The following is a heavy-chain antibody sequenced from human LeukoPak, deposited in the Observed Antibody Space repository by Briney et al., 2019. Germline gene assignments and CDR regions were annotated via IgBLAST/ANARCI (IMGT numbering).Heavy chain of an antibody. D-gene: IGHD4-23*01. Sequence: SETLSLTCTVSGGSISSSSYYWGWIRQPPGKGLEWIGSIYYSGSTYYNPSLKSRVTISVDTSKNQFSLKLSSVTAADTAVYYCARDNYGGNEEHMDVWGKGTTVTVSS. V-gene: IGHV4-39*07. CDR2: IYYSGST. J-gene: IGHJ6*03. CDR3: ARDNYGGNEEHMDV. CDR1: GGSISSSSYY.